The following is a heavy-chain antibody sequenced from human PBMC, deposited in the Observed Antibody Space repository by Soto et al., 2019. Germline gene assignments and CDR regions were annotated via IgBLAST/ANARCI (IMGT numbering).Heavy chain of an antibody. V-gene: IGHV3-21*04. CDR3: ARDGYDYYYGMDV. Sequence: GGSLRLSCAASGFTFRRNNMNWVRQAPGKGLEWVASISSSGDYLYYADSVKGRFIISRDNFQNSLFLQMNNLRADDTAVYYCARDGYDYYYGMDVWGQGTTVTVSS. D-gene: IGHD5-12*01. CDR2: ISSSGDYL. CDR1: GFTFRRNN. J-gene: IGHJ6*02.